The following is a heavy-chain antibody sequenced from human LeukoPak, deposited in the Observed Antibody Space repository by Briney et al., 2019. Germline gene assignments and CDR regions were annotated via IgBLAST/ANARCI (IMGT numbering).Heavy chain of an antibody. V-gene: IGHV3-7*01. D-gene: IGHD2-15*01. CDR2: INQDGSEK. Sequence: GGSLRLSCAASGFTFSSYWMSWVRQAPGKGLEWVANINQDGSEKYYVDSVKGRFTISRDNAKNSLYLQMNSLRAEDTAVYYCARVPLGYCSGGSCYYPDYWGQGTLVTVSS. CDR3: ARVPLGYCSGGSCYYPDY. CDR1: GFTFSSYW. J-gene: IGHJ4*02.